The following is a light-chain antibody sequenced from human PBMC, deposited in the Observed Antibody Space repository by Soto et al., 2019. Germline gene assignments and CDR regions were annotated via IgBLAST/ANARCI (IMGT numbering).Light chain of an antibody. CDR2: DVS. CDR3: SSFTSDSSHYV. CDR1: SSDVGGYNY. Sequence: QSALTQPASVSGSPGQSITISCTGTSSDVGGYNYVSWYQQHPGKAPKLMIYDVSEWPSGVSDRFSASKSGNTASLIISGLQAEDEADYYCSSFTSDSSHYVFGSGTKLTVL. V-gene: IGLV2-14*01. J-gene: IGLJ1*01.